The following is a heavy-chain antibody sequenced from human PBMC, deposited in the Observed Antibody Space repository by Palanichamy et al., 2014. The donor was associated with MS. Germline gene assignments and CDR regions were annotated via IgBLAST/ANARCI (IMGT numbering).Heavy chain of an antibody. J-gene: IGHJ2*01. CDR2: LNPQSGST. V-gene: IGHV1-2*02. D-gene: IGHD3-10*01. CDR1: GYKFTAYY. Sequence: VQLLQSGAEVKKPGASFNVSCRAAGYKFTAYYLHWVRQAPGQGLEWMGSLNPQSGSTNFARKFQGRVTLTRDTSIFTTYMTLTGLTSDDTALYFCAREGSGWYFDLWGRGTLVTVSS. CDR3: AREGSGWYFDL.